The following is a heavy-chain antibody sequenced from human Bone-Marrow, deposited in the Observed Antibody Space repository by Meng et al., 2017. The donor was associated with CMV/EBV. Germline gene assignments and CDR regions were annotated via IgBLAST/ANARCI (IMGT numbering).Heavy chain of an antibody. Sequence: QVQLVQSGAEVKTPGVSVKVSCKGSGYTFNGYYMHRVRQAPGQGLEWMGRINPNSGGTNYAQKFQGRVTMTRDTSISTAYMELSRLRSDDTAVYYCARIPRGYFDLWGRGTLVTVSS. CDR2: INPNSGGT. CDR1: GYTFNGYY. CDR3: ARIPRGYFDL. J-gene: IGHJ2*01. V-gene: IGHV1-2*02.